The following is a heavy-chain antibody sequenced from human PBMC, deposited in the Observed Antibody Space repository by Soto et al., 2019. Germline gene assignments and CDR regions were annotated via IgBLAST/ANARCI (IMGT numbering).Heavy chain of an antibody. V-gene: IGHV3-30*18. Sequence: QVQLVESGGGVVQPGRSLRLSCAASGFTFSSYGMHWVRQAPGKGLEWVAVISYDGSNKYYADSVKGRFTISRDNSKNTLYLQMNSLRADVTAVNYCVKDGMGIAAAGGNMDVWGKGTTVTVSS. CDR3: VKDGMGIAAAGGNMDV. J-gene: IGHJ6*03. CDR2: ISYDGSNK. D-gene: IGHD6-13*01. CDR1: GFTFSSYG.